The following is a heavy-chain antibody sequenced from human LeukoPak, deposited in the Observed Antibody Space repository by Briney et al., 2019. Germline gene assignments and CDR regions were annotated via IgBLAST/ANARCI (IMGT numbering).Heavy chain of an antibody. Sequence: PSQTLSLTCTVSGGSISSGGYYWSWIRQPPGKGLEWIGYIYHSGSTYYNPSLKSRVTISVDRSKNQFSLKLSSVTAADTAVYYCASLAVGVMRSIDYWGQGTLVTVSS. CDR1: GGSISSGGYY. CDR3: ASLAVGVMRSIDY. CDR2: IYHSGST. V-gene: IGHV4-30-2*01. D-gene: IGHD2-15*01. J-gene: IGHJ4*02.